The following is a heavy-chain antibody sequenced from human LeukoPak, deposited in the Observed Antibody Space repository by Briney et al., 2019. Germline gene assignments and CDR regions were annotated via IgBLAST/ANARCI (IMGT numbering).Heavy chain of an antibody. V-gene: IGHV4-59*01. D-gene: IGHD5-24*01. J-gene: IGHJ2*01. Sequence: SETLSLTCTVSGGSISSYYWSWIRQPPGKGLEWIGYIYYSGSTNYNPSLKSRVTISVDTSKNQFSLKLSSVIAADTAVYYCAREGPPWEMATGFRYFDLWGRGTLVTVSS. CDR2: IYYSGST. CDR1: GGSISSYY. CDR3: AREGPPWEMATGFRYFDL.